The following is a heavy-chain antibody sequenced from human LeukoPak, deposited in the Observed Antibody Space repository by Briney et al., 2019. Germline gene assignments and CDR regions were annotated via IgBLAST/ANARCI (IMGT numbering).Heavy chain of an antibody. CDR3: ARIDTAYCGGDCYSTNDY. V-gene: IGHV1-2*02. J-gene: IGHJ4*02. D-gene: IGHD2-21*02. CDR1: GYTFTCYY. Sequence: ASVKVSCKASGYTFTCYYMHWVRQAPGQGLDWMGWINPNSGGTNYAQKFQGRVTMTRDTSISTAYMELSRLRSDDTAVYYCARIDTAYCGGDCYSTNDYWGQGTLVTVSS. CDR2: INPNSGGT.